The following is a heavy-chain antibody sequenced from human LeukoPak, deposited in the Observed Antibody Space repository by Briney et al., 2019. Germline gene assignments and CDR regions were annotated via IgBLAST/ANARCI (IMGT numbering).Heavy chain of an antibody. D-gene: IGHD1-26*01. CDR3: AREFVQGSSLPYFDC. J-gene: IGHJ4*02. Sequence: SETLSLTCTVSGGSIRSSHWWGWVRQPPGKGREWVGEIQNSGSTNSNPSLKSRVTISVDKSKNQFSLRLNSVTAADTAVYYCAREFVQGSSLPYFDCWGQGTLVTVSS. CDR2: IQNSGST. CDR1: GGSIRSSHW. V-gene: IGHV4-4*02.